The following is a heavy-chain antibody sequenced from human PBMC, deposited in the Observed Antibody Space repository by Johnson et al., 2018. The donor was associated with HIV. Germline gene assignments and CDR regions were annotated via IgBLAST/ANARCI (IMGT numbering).Heavy chain of an antibody. V-gene: IGHV3-11*01. CDR2: ISSSGSTI. J-gene: IGHJ3*02. CDR1: GFTVSSNY. D-gene: IGHD3-22*01. CDR3: ARDYYDSSGNDAFDI. Sequence: QVQLLESGGALVQPGGSLRLSCAASGFTVSSNYMSWVRQAPGKGLEWVSYISSSGSTIYYADSVKGRFTISRDNSKNTLYLQMNSLRAEDTAVYYCARDYYDSSGNDAFDIWGQGTMVTVSS.